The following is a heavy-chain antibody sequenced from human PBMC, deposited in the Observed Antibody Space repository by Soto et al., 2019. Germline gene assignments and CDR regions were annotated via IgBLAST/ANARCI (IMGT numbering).Heavy chain of an antibody. CDR2: IKQDGSEI. CDR1: GFTFSSYW. D-gene: IGHD3-10*01. CDR3: ARLGMVRGVSFTYYYYCLDV. J-gene: IGHJ6*02. V-gene: IGHV3-7*03. Sequence: PGGSLRLSCAASGFTFSSYWMSWVRQAPGKGLEWVANIKQDGSEIYYVDSVKGRFTISRDNAKNSLYLQMNSLRAEDTAVYYCARLGMVRGVSFTYYYYCLDVRGQGTTVTVSS.